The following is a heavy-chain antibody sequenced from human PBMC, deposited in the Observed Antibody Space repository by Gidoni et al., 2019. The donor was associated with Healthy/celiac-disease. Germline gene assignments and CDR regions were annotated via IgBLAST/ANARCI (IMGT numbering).Heavy chain of an antibody. CDR3: ARHLEYSSPEY. CDR1: GGSFSGYY. Sequence: QVQLQQWGAGLLKPSETLSLPCAVDGGSFSGYYWSWIRQPPGKGLEWIGEINHSGSTHYNPSLKSRVTIAVDTSKNQFSMKLSSVTAADTAVYYCARHLEYSSPEYWGQGTLVTVSS. CDR2: INHSGST. J-gene: IGHJ4*02. D-gene: IGHD6-6*01. V-gene: IGHV4-34*01.